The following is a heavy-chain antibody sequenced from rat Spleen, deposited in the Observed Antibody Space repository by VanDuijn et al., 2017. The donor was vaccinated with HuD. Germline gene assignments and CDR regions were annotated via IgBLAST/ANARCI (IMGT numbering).Heavy chain of an antibody. CDR2: ISTGGGNT. V-gene: IGHV5S13*01. Sequence: EVQLVESGGGLVQPGRSLKLSCAASGFTFSNYDMAWVRQAPTKGLEWIASISTGGGNTYYPDSVKGRFTISRDNAQNTLYLQMNSLRSEDTATYYCTRGEEAIGGYWGQGVMVTVSS. CDR1: GFTFSNYD. D-gene: IGHD1-11*01. J-gene: IGHJ2*01. CDR3: TRGEEAIGGY.